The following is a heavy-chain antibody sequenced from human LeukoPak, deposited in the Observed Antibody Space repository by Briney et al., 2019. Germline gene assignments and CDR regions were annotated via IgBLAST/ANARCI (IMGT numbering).Heavy chain of an antibody. CDR3: ARDSRARITVFRYFDY. CDR1: GGSISSSSYY. Sequence: SETLSLTCTVSGGSISSSSYYWGWLRQPPGKGLEWIGYIYHSGSTYYNPSLKSRVTISVDRSKNQFSLKLSSVTAADTAVYYCARDSRARITVFRYFDYWGQGTLVTVSS. V-gene: IGHV4-30-2*01. D-gene: IGHD1-20*01. CDR2: IYHSGST. J-gene: IGHJ4*02.